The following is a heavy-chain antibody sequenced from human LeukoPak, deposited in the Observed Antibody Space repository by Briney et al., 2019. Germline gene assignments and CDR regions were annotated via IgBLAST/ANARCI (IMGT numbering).Heavy chain of an antibody. J-gene: IGHJ3*02. V-gene: IGHV1-69*04. Sequence: SVKVSCKASGGTFSSYAISWVRQAPGQGLEWMGRIIPILGIANYAQKFQGRVTITADKSTSTAYMELSSLRSEDTAVYYCATISGSYYPRDAFDIWGQGTMVTVSS. D-gene: IGHD3-10*01. CDR3: ATISGSYYPRDAFDI. CDR2: IIPILGIA. CDR1: GGTFSSYA.